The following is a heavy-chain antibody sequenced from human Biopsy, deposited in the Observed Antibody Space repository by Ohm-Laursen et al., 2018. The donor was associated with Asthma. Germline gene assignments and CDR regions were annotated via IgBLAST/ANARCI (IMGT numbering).Heavy chain of an antibody. V-gene: IGHV1-18*01. CDR1: GYTFNSAG. J-gene: IGHJ6*02. D-gene: IGHD3-10*01. CDR2: ISVYNGNT. Sequence: SSVKVSCKTSGYTFNSAGITWVRQAPGQGLEWMGWISVYNGNTKVAQKLQDRVTMITDTSTSTAYMELRSLRSDDTTVYFCARAVDYSHYYGIDVWGQGTTVTVS. CDR3: ARAVDYSHYYGIDV.